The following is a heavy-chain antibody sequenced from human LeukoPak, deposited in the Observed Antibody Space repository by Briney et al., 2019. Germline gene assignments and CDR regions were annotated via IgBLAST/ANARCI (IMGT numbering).Heavy chain of an antibody. Sequence: GGSLRLSCAASGFTFSNYWMHWVRQAPGKGLVWVSRINSDGSITSYADSVKGRFTISRDNSKNTLYLQMNSLRAEDTAVYYCAKGDSAYYDSSGYFDYWGQGTLVTVSS. V-gene: IGHV3-74*01. CDR2: INSDGSIT. CDR3: AKGDSAYYDSSGYFDY. CDR1: GFTFSNYW. J-gene: IGHJ4*02. D-gene: IGHD3-22*01.